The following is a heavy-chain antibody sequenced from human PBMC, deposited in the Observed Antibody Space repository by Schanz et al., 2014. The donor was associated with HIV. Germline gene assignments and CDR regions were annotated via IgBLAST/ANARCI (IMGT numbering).Heavy chain of an antibody. D-gene: IGHD6-6*01. J-gene: IGHJ4*02. Sequence: VLLVESGGGVVQPGRSLRLSCAASGFTFSSYWMSWVRQAPGKGLEWVANVKPDGSEKYYVDSVKGRFTISRDIAKNSVYLQMISVRAEDTAVYYCASQYSSSSQLEDWGQGTLVTVSS. CDR1: GFTFSSYW. CDR2: VKPDGSEK. V-gene: IGHV3-7*01. CDR3: ASQYSSSSQLED.